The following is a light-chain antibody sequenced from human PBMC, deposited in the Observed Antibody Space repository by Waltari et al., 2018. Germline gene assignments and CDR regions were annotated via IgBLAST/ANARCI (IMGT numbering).Light chain of an antibody. V-gene: IGKV1-39*01. CDR2: AAS. Sequence: DIQMTQSPSSLSASVGDRVTITCRASRAITNYVNWYQQRPGLAPKLLIYAASTLQGGVPTRFSGSGSGTDFTLTISSLQIDDFATYYCQQSHSAPLAFGGGTRLEI. CDR3: QQSHSAPLA. J-gene: IGKJ4*01. CDR1: RAITNY.